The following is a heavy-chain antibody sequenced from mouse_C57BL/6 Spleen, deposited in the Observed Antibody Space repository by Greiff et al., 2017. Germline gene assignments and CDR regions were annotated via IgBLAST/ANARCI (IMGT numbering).Heavy chain of an antibody. CDR1: GYTFTSYW. D-gene: IGHD4-1*02. Sequence: QVQLLQPGAELVKPGASVKLSCKASGYTFTSYWMHWVKQRPGRGLEWIGRIDPNSGGTKYNEKFKSKATMTVDKPSSTAYMQLSSLTSEDSAVYYGARSTNWDSYYFDYWGQGTTLTVAS. J-gene: IGHJ2*01. CDR2: IDPNSGGT. V-gene: IGHV1-72*01. CDR3: ARSTNWDSYYFDY.